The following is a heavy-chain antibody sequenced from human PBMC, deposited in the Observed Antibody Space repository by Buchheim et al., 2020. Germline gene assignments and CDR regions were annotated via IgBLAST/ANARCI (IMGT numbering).Heavy chain of an antibody. CDR2: IFSSGRT. Sequence: QVQLQESGPGLVKPSETLSLTCAVSGGSVSSDTYYWTWIRQPPGKELEWIGYIFSSGRTNYNPSLKSRVTISVDTSKNQFSLRLSSVTAADTAVYYCARGRGAVAERGYYFDYWGQGSL. V-gene: IGHV4-61*01. CDR3: ARGRGAVAERGYYFDY. D-gene: IGHD6-19*01. J-gene: IGHJ4*02. CDR1: GGSVSSDTYY.